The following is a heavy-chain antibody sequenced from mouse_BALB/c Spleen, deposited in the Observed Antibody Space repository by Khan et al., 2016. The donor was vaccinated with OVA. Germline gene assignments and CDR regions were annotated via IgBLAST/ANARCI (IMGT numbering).Heavy chain of an antibody. CDR2: IGPGSGST. D-gene: IGHD1-1*01. CDR1: GYTFTSYW. Sequence: DRVKPGASVKLSCKASGYTFTSYWINWIKQRPGQGLEWIGRIGPGSGSTSYNEMFTGKATLTVDPTSSTAYIQLSSLSSEDSAVFFGARSNYYGSSLYAMDYWGQGTSVTVSS. J-gene: IGHJ4*01. V-gene: IGHV1S41*01. CDR3: ARSNYYGSSLYAMDY.